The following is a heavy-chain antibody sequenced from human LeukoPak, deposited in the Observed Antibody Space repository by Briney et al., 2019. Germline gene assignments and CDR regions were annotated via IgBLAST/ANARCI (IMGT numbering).Heavy chain of an antibody. V-gene: IGHV3-23*01. J-gene: IGHJ4*02. D-gene: IGHD2-8*02. Sequence: GGSLRLSCAASGFTFSSNAMSWVRQAPGKGLGWVSAISSGGGTTHYADSVKGRFTISRDNSKNTLYLQMNSLRAEDTAVYYCAKGALVNFDYWGQGTLVTVSS. CDR2: ISSGGGTT. CDR1: GFTFSSNA. CDR3: AKGALVNFDY.